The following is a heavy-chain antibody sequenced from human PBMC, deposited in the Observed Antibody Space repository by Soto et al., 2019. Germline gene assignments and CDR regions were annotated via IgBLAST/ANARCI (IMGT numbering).Heavy chain of an antibody. CDR2: INPNSGGT. V-gene: IGHV1-2*02. CDR3: GRAEATRIQDYYYYYGIDV. J-gene: IGHJ6*02. D-gene: IGHD1-1*01. CDR1: GYTFTGYY. Sequence: QVQLVKSGAAGKKPGASVKVSCKASGYTFTGYYLPWVRQAPGQGLDWMGWINPNSGGTKYAQKFQGRVTMTRDTAISTGYMELSRLRSDDTAVNYCGRAEATRIQDYYYYYGIDVWGQGTTVTVSS.